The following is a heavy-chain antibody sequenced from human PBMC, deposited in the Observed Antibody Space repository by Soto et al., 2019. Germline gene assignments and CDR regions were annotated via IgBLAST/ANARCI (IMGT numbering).Heavy chain of an antibody. Sequence: EVYLLESGGGSVQPGGSLRLSCAASGLTFSTYVMSWVPQAPGQGLEWVSAISGSGIDTYYAVSVKGRFTISRDNSKKTLYLQVNSLRAEDTAIYYCAKRRGDGYFDLWGRGTLVTVSS. CDR3: AKRRGDGYFDL. CDR2: ISGSGIDT. J-gene: IGHJ2*01. CDR1: GLTFSTYV. D-gene: IGHD7-27*01. V-gene: IGHV3-23*01.